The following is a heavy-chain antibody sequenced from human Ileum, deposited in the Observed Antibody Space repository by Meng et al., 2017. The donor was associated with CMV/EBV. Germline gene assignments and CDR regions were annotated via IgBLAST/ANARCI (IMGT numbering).Heavy chain of an antibody. CDR3: VRQVVADAFDY. Sequence: QVQLQGGGPGLVKPSQTLSLTCSVSGGSFTNGTWCWCWHCQPPGRGWLGIGNNNYSGSPNNKPASQSRVTVSIYTYKNKFTLNLRTVTATDSDVYYCVRQVVADAFDYWGQGALVTVSS. CDR1: GGSFTNGTWC. CDR2: NNYSGSP. J-gene: IGHJ4*02. V-gene: IGHV4-30-4*08. D-gene: IGHD2-15*01.